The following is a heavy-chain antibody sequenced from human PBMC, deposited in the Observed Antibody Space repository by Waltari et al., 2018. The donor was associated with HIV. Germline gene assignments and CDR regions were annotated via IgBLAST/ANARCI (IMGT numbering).Heavy chain of an antibody. CDR2: IWPSDSDT. CDR1: GFTFTNYW. J-gene: IGHJ3*01. D-gene: IGHD3-16*01. Sequence: QLVQSGGEVNQTGESLKISCQGSGFTFTNYWNAWVRQMPGKGLEWMGMIWPSDSDTKYSPSFQGHVTITISTAYLQWSSLRASDTAMYYCASPKGGWLFAFDVWGQGTMVTVSS. CDR3: ASPKGGWLFAFDV. V-gene: IGHV5-51*01.